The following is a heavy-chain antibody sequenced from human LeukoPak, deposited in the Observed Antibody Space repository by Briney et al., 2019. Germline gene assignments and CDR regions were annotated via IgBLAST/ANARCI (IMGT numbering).Heavy chain of an antibody. V-gene: IGHV4-30-4*01. J-gene: IGHJ6*02. Sequence: SGTLCLTCTVSGGSIRRGDYYWGWVSQPPRKGMGWIVYIYYSGSTYYNPSLKSRVTISVDTSKNQFSLKLSSVTAADTAVYYCAREPHIVATITHYGMDVWGQGTTVTVSS. CDR2: IYYSGST. CDR3: AREPHIVATITHYGMDV. D-gene: IGHD5-12*01. CDR1: GGSIRRGDYY.